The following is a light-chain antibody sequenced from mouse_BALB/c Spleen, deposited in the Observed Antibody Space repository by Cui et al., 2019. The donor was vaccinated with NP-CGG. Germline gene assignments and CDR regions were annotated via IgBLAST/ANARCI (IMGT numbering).Light chain of an antibody. CDR2: GTN. J-gene: IGLJ1*01. CDR1: IGTVTTSNY. V-gene: IGLV1*01. CDR3: ALWYSNHWV. Sequence: QAVVPPESALTTSPGETVILTCRSSIGTVTTSNYANWVQEKPDHLFTGLIGGTNNRAPGVPARFSGSLIGDKAALTITGAQTEDEAIYFCALWYSNHWVFGGGTKLIVL.